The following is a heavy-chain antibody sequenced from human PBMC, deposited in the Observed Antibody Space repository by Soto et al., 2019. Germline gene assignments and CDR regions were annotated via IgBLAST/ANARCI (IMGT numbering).Heavy chain of an antibody. CDR3: ARDPGVIYYYGMDV. Sequence: GGSLRLSCAASGFTFSSYSMNWVRQAPGKGLEWVSSISSSSSYIYYADSVKGRFTISRDNAKNSLYLQMNSLRAEDTAVYYCARDPGVIYYYGMDVWGQGTTVTVSS. CDR2: ISSSSSYI. J-gene: IGHJ6*02. CDR1: GFTFSSYS. D-gene: IGHD2-21*01. V-gene: IGHV3-21*01.